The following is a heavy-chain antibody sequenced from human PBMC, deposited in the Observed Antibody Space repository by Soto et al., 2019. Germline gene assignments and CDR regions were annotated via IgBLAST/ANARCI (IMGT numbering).Heavy chain of an antibody. D-gene: IGHD5-18*01. CDR2: ISSSSSYI. CDR3: GRGGSDSPMAPGY. J-gene: IGHJ4*02. Sequence: GSLRLSCAASGFTFSSYSMNWVRQAPGKGLEWVSSISSSSSYIYYADSVKGRFTISRDNAKNSLYLLMNSLRAEDTAVFYCGRGGSDSPMAPGYWGQGTLVTVSS. CDR1: GFTFSSYS. V-gene: IGHV3-21*01.